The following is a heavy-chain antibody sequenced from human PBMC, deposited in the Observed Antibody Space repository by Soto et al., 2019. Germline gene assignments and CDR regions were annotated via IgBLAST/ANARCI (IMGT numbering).Heavy chain of an antibody. CDR1: GFSLTSSDMG. V-gene: IGHV2-5*02. Sequence: QITLKESGPTLVKPTQTLTLTCTFSGFSLTSSDMGVGWIRQPPGKALAWLALVYWDDDKRYNPSLKSRLTITRDTSKNQVVLTMTYMDPLDTATYYFARSLPSYNAFDVWGQGTMVTFST. CDR3: ARSLPSYNAFDV. J-gene: IGHJ3*01. D-gene: IGHD3-10*01. CDR2: VYWDDDK.